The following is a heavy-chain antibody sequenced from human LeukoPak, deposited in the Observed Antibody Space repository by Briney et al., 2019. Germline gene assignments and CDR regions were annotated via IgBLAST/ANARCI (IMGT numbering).Heavy chain of an antibody. CDR1: GFALRSYS. CDR3: AKAAGGSGSWHYYGMDV. J-gene: IGHJ6*02. V-gene: IGHV3-21*01. CDR2: ISSTSAYI. D-gene: IGHD3-10*01. Sequence: GGSLRLSCAASGFALRSYSVTWVRQAPGKGLEWVSSISSTSAYIYYAESVKGRFTISRDNAKNSLYLQMNSLRAEDTAVYYCAKAAGGSGSWHYYGMDVWGQGTTVTVSS.